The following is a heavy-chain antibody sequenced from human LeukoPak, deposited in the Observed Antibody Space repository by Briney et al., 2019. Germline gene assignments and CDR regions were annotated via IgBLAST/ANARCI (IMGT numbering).Heavy chain of an antibody. V-gene: IGHV4-39*07. CDR1: GGSIRSSYYY. CDR3: AREILWFGEGTVDP. J-gene: IGHJ5*02. CDR2: IYDSGST. D-gene: IGHD3-10*01. Sequence: SETLSLTCTVSGGSIRSSYYYWGWIRQPPGKGLEWIGSIYDSGSTNYNPSLKSRVTISVDTSKNQFSLKLSSVTAADTAVYYCAREILWFGEGTVDPWGQGTLVTVSS.